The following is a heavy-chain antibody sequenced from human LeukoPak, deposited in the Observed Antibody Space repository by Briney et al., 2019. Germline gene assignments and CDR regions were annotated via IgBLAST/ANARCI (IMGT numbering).Heavy chain of an antibody. J-gene: IGHJ4*02. V-gene: IGHV3-23*01. CDR3: AKTSGSYSLFDY. CDR1: GFTFSSYA. Sequence: PGGSLRLSCAASGFTFSSYAMLWVRQAPGKGLECVSAISDSGGGTYYADSVKGRFTISRDNSKNTLYLQMNSLRAEDTAVYYCAKTSGSYSLFDYWGQGTLVTVSS. D-gene: IGHD1-26*01. CDR2: ISDSGGGT.